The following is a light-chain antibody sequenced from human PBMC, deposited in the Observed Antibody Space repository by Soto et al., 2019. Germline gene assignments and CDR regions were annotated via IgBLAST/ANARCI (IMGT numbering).Light chain of an antibody. CDR2: YDS. CDR3: QVWDSNTIHRV. J-gene: IGLJ2*01. Sequence: SYELTQPPSVSVAPGKTARITCEGDNIGSRSVHWYQQKPGQAPVLVIYYDSDRPSGIPERFSGSNSVNTATLTISRVEAGDEADYYCQVWDSNTIHRVFGGGTKLTVL. V-gene: IGLV3-21*04. CDR1: NIGSRS.